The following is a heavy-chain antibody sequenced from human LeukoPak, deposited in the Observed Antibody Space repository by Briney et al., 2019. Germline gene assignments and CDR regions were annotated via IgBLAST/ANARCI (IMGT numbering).Heavy chain of an antibody. CDR1: GGSISSYY. J-gene: IGHJ5*02. D-gene: IGHD2-21*02. CDR2: IYYSGST. V-gene: IGHV4-59*01. Sequence: SETLSLTYTVSGGSISSYYWSWIRQPPGKGLEWIGYIYYSGSTNYNPSLKSRVTISVDTSKNQFSLKLSSVTAADTAVYYCAREAGGDPGVWFDPWGQGTLVTVSS. CDR3: AREAGGDPGVWFDP.